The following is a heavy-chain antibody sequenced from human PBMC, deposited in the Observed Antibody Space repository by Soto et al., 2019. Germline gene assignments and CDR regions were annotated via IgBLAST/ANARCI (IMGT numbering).Heavy chain of an antibody. CDR3: ARAGDHIVLVPAAIDSWGYYYYGMDV. J-gene: IGHJ6*02. D-gene: IGHD2-2*01. CDR2: IIPIFGTA. CDR1: GGTFSSYA. Sequence: GASVKVSCKASGGTFSSYAISWVRQAPGQGLEWMGGIIPIFGTANYAQKFQGRVTITADESTSTAYMELSSLRSEDTAVYYCARAGDHIVLVPAAIDSWGYYYYGMDVWGQGTTVTVSS. V-gene: IGHV1-69*13.